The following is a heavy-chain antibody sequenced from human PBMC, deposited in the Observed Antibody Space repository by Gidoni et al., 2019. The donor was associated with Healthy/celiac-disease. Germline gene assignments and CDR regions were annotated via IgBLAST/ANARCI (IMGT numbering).Heavy chain of an antibody. D-gene: IGHD3-10*02. CDR3: ARDVQRGGDYGMDV. Sequence: QVQLVESGGGVVQPGRSLSLPCAAPGFTFSSYGMHWVRQAPGKGLEWVAVIWYDGSNKYYADSVKGRFTISRDNSKNTLYLQMNSLRAEDTAVYYCARDVQRGGDYGMDVWGQGTTVTVSS. J-gene: IGHJ6*02. V-gene: IGHV3-33*01. CDR1: GFTFSSYG. CDR2: IWYDGSNK.